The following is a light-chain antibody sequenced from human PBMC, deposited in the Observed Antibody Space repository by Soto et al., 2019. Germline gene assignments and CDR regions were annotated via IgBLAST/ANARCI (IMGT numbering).Light chain of an antibody. Sequence: QSVLTQPRSVSGSPGQSVTISCTGTSSDVGAYNYVSWYRQHPGKAPKLIIYDVTKRPSGAPARFSGSKSGNTASLTISGLQADDEADYFCCSYAGSSTSFVFGGGTKVTVL. CDR3: CSYAGSSTSFV. CDR1: SSDVGAYNY. CDR2: DVT. V-gene: IGLV2-11*01. J-gene: IGLJ1*01.